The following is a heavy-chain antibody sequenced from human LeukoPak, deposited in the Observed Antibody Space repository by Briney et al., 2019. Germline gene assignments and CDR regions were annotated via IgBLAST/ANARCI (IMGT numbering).Heavy chain of an antibody. V-gene: IGHV3-48*02. J-gene: IGHJ4*02. CDR1: GFTFSSYS. CDR3: AREGSSNWGYYFDY. Sequence: TGGSLRLSCAASGFTFSSYSMNWVRQAPGKGLEWVSYISSSSSTIYYADSVKGRFTISRDNAKNSLYLQMNSLRDGDTAVYYCAREGSSNWGYYFDYWGQGTLVTVSS. D-gene: IGHD6-13*01. CDR2: ISSSSSTI.